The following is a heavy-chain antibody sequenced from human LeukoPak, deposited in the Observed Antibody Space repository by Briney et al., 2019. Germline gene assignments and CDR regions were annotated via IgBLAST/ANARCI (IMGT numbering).Heavy chain of an antibody. J-gene: IGHJ4*02. CDR3: WRDLMGNYAIGN. CDR2: INYDGRKK. CDR1: GFTFSTYA. V-gene: IGHV3-30*04. Sequence: PWRYLSRYCAASGFTFSTYAMHWVRQAPGLGLEWVVVINYDGRKKSYADSVRVGFSIYRDNSKNTLPQQMNSRRGEDSAGYYCWRDLMGNYAIGNWGQGTLVTVSS. D-gene: IGHD1-7*01.